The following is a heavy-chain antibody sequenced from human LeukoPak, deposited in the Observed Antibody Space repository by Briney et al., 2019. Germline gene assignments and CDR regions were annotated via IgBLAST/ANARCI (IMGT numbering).Heavy chain of an antibody. J-gene: IGHJ6*02. D-gene: IGHD4-23*01. Sequence: PGASVKVSCKASGGTFSSYAISWVRQAPGQGLEWMGGIIPIFGTANYAQKFQGRVTITADESTSTAYMELSSLRSEDTAVYYCAREVLDDYGGNSCGMDVWGQGTTVTVSS. V-gene: IGHV1-69*13. CDR2: IIPIFGTA. CDR1: GGTFSSYA. CDR3: AREVLDDYGGNSCGMDV.